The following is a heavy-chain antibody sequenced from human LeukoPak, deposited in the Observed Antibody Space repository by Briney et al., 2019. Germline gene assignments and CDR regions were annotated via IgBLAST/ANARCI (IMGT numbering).Heavy chain of an antibody. CDR3: AKDDGWLHYYH. Sequence: PGGSLRLSCAASGFTFSSYSMNWVRQPPGKGLEWVSYISSSSSTIYYADSVKGRFTISRDNSKDTVSLQMHSLRAEDTATYYCAKDDGWLHYYHWGQGTLVTVSS. CDR2: ISSSSSTI. V-gene: IGHV3-48*01. J-gene: IGHJ4*02. CDR1: GFTFSSYS. D-gene: IGHD3-10*01.